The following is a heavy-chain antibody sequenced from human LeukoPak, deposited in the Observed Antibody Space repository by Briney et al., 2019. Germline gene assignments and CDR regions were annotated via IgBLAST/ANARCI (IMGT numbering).Heavy chain of an antibody. CDR3: ASYSAHETYYYYYYMDV. CDR2: ISSSGSTI. Sequence: GGSLRLSCAASGFTFSDYCMSWIRQAPGKGLEWVSYISSSGSTIYYADSVKGRFTISRDNAKNSLYLQMNSLRAEDTAVYYCASYSAHETYYYYYYMDVWGKGTTVTVSS. J-gene: IGHJ6*03. CDR1: GFTFSDYC. V-gene: IGHV3-11*01. D-gene: IGHD6-6*01.